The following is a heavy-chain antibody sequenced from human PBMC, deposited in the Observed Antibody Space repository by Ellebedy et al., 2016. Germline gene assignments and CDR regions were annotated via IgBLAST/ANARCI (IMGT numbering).Heavy chain of an antibody. CDR3: ARVVSGSYQFDY. D-gene: IGHD1-26*01. Sequence: SETLSLTXTVSGGSISSYYWSWIRQPPGKGLEWIGYIYYSGSTNYNPSLKSRVTISVDTSKNQFSLKLSSVTAADTAVYYCARVVSGSYQFDYWGQGTLVTVSS. CDR2: IYYSGST. J-gene: IGHJ4*02. CDR1: GGSISSYY. V-gene: IGHV4-59*01.